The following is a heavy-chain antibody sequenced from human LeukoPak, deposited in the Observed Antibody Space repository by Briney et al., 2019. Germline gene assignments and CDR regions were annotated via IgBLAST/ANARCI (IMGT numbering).Heavy chain of an antibody. CDR1: GLTFSGYP. CDR2: ISKDGGGK. V-gene: IGHV3-30-3*01. Sequence: PGGSLRLSCAASGLTFSGYPLHWVRQTPGKGLEWVAVISKDGGGKHYADPVKGRFTISRDNSENMLFLQMNGLRTEDTAVYYCAREGSRGYYPYWGQGIPVTVSS. J-gene: IGHJ4*02. D-gene: IGHD3-22*01. CDR3: AREGSRGYYPY.